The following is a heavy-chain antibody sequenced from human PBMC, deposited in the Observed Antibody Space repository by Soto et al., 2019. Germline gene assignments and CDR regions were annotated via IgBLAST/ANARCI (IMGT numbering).Heavy chain of an antibody. CDR3: AKDIKEYPCDTSGDYYYGMDV. V-gene: IGHV3-30*18. CDR2: ISYDGSNK. J-gene: IGHJ6*02. Sequence: GGSLRLSCAASGFTFSSYGMHWVRQAPGKGLEWVAVISYDGSNKYYADSVKSRFTISRDNSKNTLYLQMNSLRAEDTAVYYCAKDIKEYPCDTSGDYYYGMDVWGQGTTVTVSS. D-gene: IGHD6-19*01. CDR1: GFTFSSYG.